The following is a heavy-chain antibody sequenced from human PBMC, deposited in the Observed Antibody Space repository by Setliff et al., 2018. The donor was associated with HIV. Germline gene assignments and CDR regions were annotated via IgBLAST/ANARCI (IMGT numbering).Heavy chain of an antibody. CDR1: GFPFSSYS. CDR2: IIGSSRSI. J-gene: IGHJ4*02. CDR3: AGDAIPDSESGGYSAGCY. V-gene: IGHV3-48*01. Sequence: PGGSLRLSCAASGFPFSSYSMNWFRQAPGKGLAWGSYIIGSSRSIYHADSVKGRFTVSRDNSKHSLFMQMNNLRVADAALYYCAGDAIPDSESGGYSAGCYWGPGTLVTVSS. D-gene: IGHD3-22*01.